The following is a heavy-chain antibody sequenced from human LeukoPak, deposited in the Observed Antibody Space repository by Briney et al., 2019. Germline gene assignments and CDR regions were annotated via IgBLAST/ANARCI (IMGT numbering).Heavy chain of an antibody. J-gene: IGHJ5*02. Sequence: GGSLRLSCATSGFTFSSAWMNWVRQAPGKGLEWVGRLRSNSDGGTIDYAAPVKGRFAPSRDDSKNTLYLQMNSLQTEDTAVYYCATDFYDTTWGQGTLVTVSS. CDR3: ATDFYDTT. D-gene: IGHD3-22*01. CDR1: GFTFSSAW. V-gene: IGHV3-15*07. CDR2: LRSNSDGGTI.